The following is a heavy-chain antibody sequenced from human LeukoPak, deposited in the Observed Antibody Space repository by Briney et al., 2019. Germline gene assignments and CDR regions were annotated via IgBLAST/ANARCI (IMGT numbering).Heavy chain of an antibody. CDR2: INWNGGST. V-gene: IGHV3-20*04. J-gene: IGHJ4*02. Sequence: AGGSLRLSCAASGFTFSSYEMNWVRQAPGKGLEWVSTINWNGGSTGYADSVKGRFTISRDNAKNSLYLQMNSLRAEDTALYYCARVSDISVAAYFDYWGQGTLVTVSS. CDR3: ARVSDISVAAYFDY. D-gene: IGHD6-19*01. CDR1: GFTFSSYE.